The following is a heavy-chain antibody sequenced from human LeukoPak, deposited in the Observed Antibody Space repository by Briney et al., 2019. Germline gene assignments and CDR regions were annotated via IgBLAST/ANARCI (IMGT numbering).Heavy chain of an antibody. CDR1: GYTFTNFD. Sequence: ASVKVSCKASGYTFTNFDINWVRQATGQGLEWMGWMNPKTGNTGSAQKLQGRVTITGNTSISTAYMELSSLRSEDTAVYYCTIGKLASRRGSWFDPWGQGTLVTVSS. CDR2: MNPKTGNT. D-gene: IGHD6-6*01. CDR3: TIGKLASRRGSWFDP. J-gene: IGHJ5*02. V-gene: IGHV1-8*01.